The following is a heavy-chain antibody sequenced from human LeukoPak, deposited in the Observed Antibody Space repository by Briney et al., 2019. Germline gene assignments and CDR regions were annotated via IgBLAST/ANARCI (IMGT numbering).Heavy chain of an antibody. J-gene: IGHJ4*02. V-gene: IGHV3-30*04. CDR3: ARVRLDTAMVYDY. CDR1: GFTFSSYA. CDR2: ISYDGSNK. D-gene: IGHD5-18*01. Sequence: GRSLRLSCAASGFTFSSYAMHWVRQAPGKGLEWVAVISYDGSNKYYADSVKGRFTISRDNSKNTLYLQMNSLRAEDTAVYYCARVRLDTAMVYDYWGQGTLVTVSS.